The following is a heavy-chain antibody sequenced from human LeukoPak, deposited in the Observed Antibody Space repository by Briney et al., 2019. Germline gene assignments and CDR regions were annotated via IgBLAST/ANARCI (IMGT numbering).Heavy chain of an antibody. J-gene: IGHJ4*02. D-gene: IGHD4-23*01. CDR2: ISAYNGNT. V-gene: IGHV1-18*01. CDR3: ARDGDYGGNWDY. Sequence: ASVKVSCKXSGYTFTSYGISWVRQAPGQGLEWMGWISAYNGNTNYPQKLQGRVTMTTDTSTSTAYMELRSLRSDDTAVYYCARDGDYGGNWDYWGQGTLVTVSS. CDR1: GYTFTSYG.